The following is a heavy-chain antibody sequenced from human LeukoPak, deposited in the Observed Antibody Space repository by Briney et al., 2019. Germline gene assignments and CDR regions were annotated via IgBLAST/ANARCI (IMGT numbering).Heavy chain of an antibody. J-gene: IGHJ5*02. CDR2: IVVGSGNT. CDR1: GFTFTSSA. Sequence: SVKVSRKASGFTFTSSAMQWVRQARGQRLEWIGWIVVGSGNTNYAQKFQERVTITRDMSTSTAYMELSSLRSEDTAVYYCAAAGDDYGDYATWGQGTLVTVSS. D-gene: IGHD4-17*01. V-gene: IGHV1-58*02. CDR3: AAAGDDYGDYAT.